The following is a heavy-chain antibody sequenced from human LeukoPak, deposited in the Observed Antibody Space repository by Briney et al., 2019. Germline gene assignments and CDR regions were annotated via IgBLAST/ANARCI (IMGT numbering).Heavy chain of an antibody. Sequence: AXVKVSCKASGYTFTGYYMHWVRQAPGQGLEWMGRINPNSGGTNYAQKFQGRVTMTRDTSISTAYMELSRLRSDDTAVYYCARVRYNWNRNSGFDYWGQGTLVTVSS. CDR3: ARVRYNWNRNSGFDY. V-gene: IGHV1-2*06. J-gene: IGHJ4*02. CDR1: GYTFTGYY. D-gene: IGHD1-20*01. CDR2: INPNSGGT.